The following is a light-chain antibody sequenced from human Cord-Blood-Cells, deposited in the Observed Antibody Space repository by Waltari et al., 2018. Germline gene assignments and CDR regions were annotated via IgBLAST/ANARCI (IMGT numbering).Light chain of an antibody. Sequence: QSVLTQPPSASGTPGQRVTISCSGSSSNIGSNYVYWYQQLPGTAPKLLVYRNNQRPAGVPDRFPGSKSGTSASLAISGLRSEDEADYYCAAWDDSLSGPVWVFGGGTKLTVL. J-gene: IGLJ3*02. V-gene: IGLV1-47*01. CDR2: RNN. CDR1: SSNIGSNY. CDR3: AAWDDSLSGPVWV.